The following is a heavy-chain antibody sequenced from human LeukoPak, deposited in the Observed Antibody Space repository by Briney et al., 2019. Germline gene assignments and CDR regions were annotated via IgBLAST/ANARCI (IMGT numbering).Heavy chain of an antibody. CDR2: ISGSGGST. CDR1: GFTFSSYA. J-gene: IGHJ6*02. D-gene: IGHD6-19*01. CDR3: AKDTGISSGWYTYSYYYGMDV. Sequence: GGSLRLSCAASGFTFSSYAMSWVRQAPGKGLEWVSAISGSGGSTYYADSVKGRFTISRDNSKNTLYLQMNSLRAEDTAVYYCAKDTGISSGWYTYSYYYGMDVWGQGTTVTVSS. V-gene: IGHV3-23*01.